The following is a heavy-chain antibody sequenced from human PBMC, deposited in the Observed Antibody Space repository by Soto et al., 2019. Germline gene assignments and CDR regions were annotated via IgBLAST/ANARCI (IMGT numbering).Heavy chain of an antibody. CDR2: FDPEDGEI. D-gene: IGHD1-26*01. CDR3: ATRTFGLLLRNY. Sequence: ASVKVSCKVSGYTLSDLSMHWVRQAHGEGLEWMGGFDPEDGEIFYAQKFQGRVTMTEGTSTDTAYMELSSLRSEDTAVYYCATRTFGLLLRNYWGQRTLVTVSS. CDR1: GYTLSDLS. J-gene: IGHJ4*02. V-gene: IGHV1-24*01.